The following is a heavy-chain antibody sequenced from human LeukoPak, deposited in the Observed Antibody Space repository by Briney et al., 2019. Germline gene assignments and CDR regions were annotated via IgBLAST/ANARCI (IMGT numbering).Heavy chain of an antibody. J-gene: IGHJ4*02. CDR2: TKPDGSAE. Sequence: GGSLRLSCAASGFSFRNYWMGWVRQAPGKGLEWVANTKPDGSAEYYADSVRGRFSTSRDNANNLLYLQMISLRAEDTAVYYCARDGGLHTNFDYWGQGTLVTVSS. V-gene: IGHV3-7*01. CDR3: ARDGGLHTNFDY. CDR1: GFSFRNYW. D-gene: IGHD2-15*01.